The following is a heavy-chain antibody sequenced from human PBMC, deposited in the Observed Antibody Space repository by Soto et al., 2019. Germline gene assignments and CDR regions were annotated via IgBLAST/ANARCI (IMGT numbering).Heavy chain of an antibody. Sequence: QVQLQESGPGLVKPSQTLSLTCTVSGGSISSGDYYWSWIRQPPGKGLEWIGYIYYSGSTYYNPYLQSRAIISVDMSKNQFSLKLSSVTAADTAVYYCVRLATVTANFDYWGQGTLVTVSS. D-gene: IGHD2-21*02. V-gene: IGHV4-30-4*01. CDR1: GGSISSGDYY. CDR3: VRLATVTANFDY. J-gene: IGHJ4*02. CDR2: IYYSGST.